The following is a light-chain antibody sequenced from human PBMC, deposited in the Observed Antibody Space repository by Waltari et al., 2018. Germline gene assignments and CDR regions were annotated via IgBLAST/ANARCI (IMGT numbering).Light chain of an antibody. V-gene: IGKV1-39*01. CDR1: QSISSY. Sequence: DIQMTQSPSSLSASVGDRVTITCRASQSISSYLNWYQQKPGKAPKLLIYAASSLQSGVPSRFSGSRSGTDFTLTISNLQPEDFATYYCQQSYSTPITFGQGTRLEIK. J-gene: IGKJ5*01. CDR2: AAS. CDR3: QQSYSTPIT.